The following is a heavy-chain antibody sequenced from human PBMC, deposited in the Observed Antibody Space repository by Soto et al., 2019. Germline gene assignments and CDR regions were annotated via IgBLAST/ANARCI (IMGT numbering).Heavy chain of an antibody. J-gene: IGHJ5*02. D-gene: IGHD3-16*01. V-gene: IGHV4-4*07. Sequence: SETLSLTCAVSGASIRSYHWSFLRQPAGKGLEWIGRIQHTVNTNYNPSLKSRVTMSADTSKNQISLKMTSVTAADTAVYFCAKDVSSRRWFDPWGQGVRVTVSS. CDR1: GASIRSYH. CDR2: IQHTVNT. CDR3: AKDVSSRRWFDP.